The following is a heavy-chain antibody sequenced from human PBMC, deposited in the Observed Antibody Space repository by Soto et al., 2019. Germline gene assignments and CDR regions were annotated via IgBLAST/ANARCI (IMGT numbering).Heavy chain of an antibody. V-gene: IGHV1-69*01. Sequence: QVQLVQSGAEVKKPGSSVKISCKASGGTFSSYAISWVRQAPGQGLEWMGGILPIFGTANYAQKFQGRVTITADESTSTAYMELSSLRSEDTAVYYCARNDLDSGYSSGPEYYYYGMDVWGQGTTVTVSS. CDR3: ARNDLDSGYSSGPEYYYYGMDV. CDR1: GGTFSSYA. D-gene: IGHD5-18*01. CDR2: ILPIFGTA. J-gene: IGHJ6*02.